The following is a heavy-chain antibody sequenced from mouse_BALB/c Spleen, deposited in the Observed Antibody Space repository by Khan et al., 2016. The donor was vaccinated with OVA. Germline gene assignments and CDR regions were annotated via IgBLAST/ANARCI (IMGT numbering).Heavy chain of an antibody. Sequence: QIQLVQSGPELKKPGETVKISCKASGYTFTNYGMNWVKQAPGKGLKGMGWINTYTGEPTYAADFKGRFAVSLETSASTAYLQFNNLKHEDTATSCCAGSKGNSWFAYWGQGTLVTVSA. J-gene: IGHJ3*01. CDR3: AGSKGNSWFAY. V-gene: IGHV9-3-1*01. CDR1: GYTFTNYG. CDR2: INTYTGEP.